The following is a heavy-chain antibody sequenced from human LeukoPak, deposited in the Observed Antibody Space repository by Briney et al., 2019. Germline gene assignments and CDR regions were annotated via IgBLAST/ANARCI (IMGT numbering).Heavy chain of an antibody. V-gene: IGHV4-4*02. Sequence: SETLFLTCVVSGGXVSSTNCWTWIRQPPGKGLEWIGEVHLDGRTNFNPSLKSRPTMSVDLSENHVSLKLTSVTAADTAVYYCAREGGFYRPLDYSGQGTLVTVSS. CDR3: AREGGFYRPLDY. J-gene: IGHJ4*02. D-gene: IGHD6-25*01. CDR1: GGXVSSTNC. CDR2: VHLDGRT.